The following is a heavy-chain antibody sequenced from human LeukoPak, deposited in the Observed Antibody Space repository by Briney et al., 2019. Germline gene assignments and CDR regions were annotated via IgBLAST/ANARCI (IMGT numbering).Heavy chain of an antibody. CDR2: ISGNGNRT. V-gene: IGHV3-23*01. D-gene: IGHD6-25*01. Sequence: GGSLRLSCAASGFTFSSYAMGWVRQAPGKGLEWASAISGNGNRTYYADSVKGRFTISRDDAKNSVYLQMNSLRGEDTAVYYCASWAGTTAGFSGPFDFWGLGTLVTVSS. CDR3: ASWAGTTAGFSGPFDF. CDR1: GFTFSSYA. J-gene: IGHJ4*02.